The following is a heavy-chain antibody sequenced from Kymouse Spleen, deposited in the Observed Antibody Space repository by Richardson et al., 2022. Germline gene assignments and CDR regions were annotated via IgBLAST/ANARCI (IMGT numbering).Heavy chain of an antibody. Sequence: QVQLQQWGAGLLKPSETLSLTCAVYGGSFSGYYWSWIRQPPGKGLEWIGEINHSGSTNYNPSLKSRVTISVDTSKNQFSLKLSSVTAADTAVYYCARVVAGHYYGMDVWGQGTTVTVSS. CDR3: ARVVAGHYYGMDV. CDR1: GGSFSGYY. V-gene: IGHV4-34*01. CDR2: INHSGST. J-gene: IGHJ6*02. D-gene: IGHD6-19*01.